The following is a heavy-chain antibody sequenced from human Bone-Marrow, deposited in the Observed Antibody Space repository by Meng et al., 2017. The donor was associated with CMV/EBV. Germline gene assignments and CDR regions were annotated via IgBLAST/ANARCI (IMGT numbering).Heavy chain of an antibody. CDR2: ISVYNGNT. J-gene: IGHJ4*02. Sequence: ASVKVSCKASGYSFTSYGISWVRQAPGQGLEWMGWISVYNGNTNYAQKLQGRVTMTTDTSTSTAYMELRSLRSDDTAVYYCARDMRGSSTRWIIVYFDYWGQGTLVTLSS. CDR3: ARDMRGSSTRWIIVYFDY. D-gene: IGHD2-2*01. CDR1: GYSFTSYG. V-gene: IGHV1-18*01.